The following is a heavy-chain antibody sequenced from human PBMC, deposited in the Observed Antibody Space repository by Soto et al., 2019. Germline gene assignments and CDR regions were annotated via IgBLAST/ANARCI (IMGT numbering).Heavy chain of an antibody. CDR1: GGTFSSYA. V-gene: IGHV1-69*01. CDR3: AVRGAGDYYYYYGMDV. J-gene: IGHJ6*02. CDR2: IIPIFGRA. D-gene: IGHD3-10*01. Sequence: QVQLVQSGAEVKKPGSSVKVSCKASGGTFSSYAISWVRQAPGQGLEWMGGIIPIFGRANYAQKFQGRVTITADESTSTAYMELSSVRSEDTAVYYCAVRGAGDYYYYYGMDVWGQGTTVTVSS.